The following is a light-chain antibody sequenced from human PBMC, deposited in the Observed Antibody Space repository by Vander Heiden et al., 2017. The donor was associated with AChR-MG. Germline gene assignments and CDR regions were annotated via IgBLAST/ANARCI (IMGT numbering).Light chain of an antibody. CDR2: YDD. V-gene: IGLV1-36*01. CDR3: EAWDDSLNVLV. Sequence: QSLLTPPPSVSESARQGVTITITGRSSNIGSNAVNWYQQIPGKAPELVIYYDDLLPSGVSDRFSGSSSGTTASLAISGVQAEDEADYYCEAWDDSLNVLVFGGGTKLTVL. CDR1: SSNIGSNA. J-gene: IGLJ2*01.